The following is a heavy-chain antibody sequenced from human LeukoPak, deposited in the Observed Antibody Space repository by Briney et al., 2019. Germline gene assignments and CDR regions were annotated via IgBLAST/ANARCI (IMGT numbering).Heavy chain of an antibody. CDR3: ARAQGYCSSTSCYKWFDP. Sequence: SETQSLTCTVSGGSISTYYWSWIRQPPGKGLEWIAHVYYGGSTNYSPSLKSRVTISVDTSKNQFSLKLSSVTAADTAVYYCARAQGYCSSTSCYKWFDPWGQGTLVTVSS. D-gene: IGHD2-2*02. CDR2: VYYGGST. CDR1: GGSISTYY. J-gene: IGHJ5*02. V-gene: IGHV4-59*12.